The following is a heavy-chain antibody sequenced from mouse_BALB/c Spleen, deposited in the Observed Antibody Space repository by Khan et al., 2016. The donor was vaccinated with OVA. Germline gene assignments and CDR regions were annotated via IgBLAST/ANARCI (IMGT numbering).Heavy chain of an antibody. V-gene: IGHV1-77*01. J-gene: IGHJ3*01. CDR3: ASRNYGGDSFAY. CDR1: GYTFTDFH. Sequence: QVQLQQSGAELVKPGASVKLSCKASGYTFTDFHINWVKQRTGQGLEWIGEISPGSGDIYYNEKFKGKATLTSDKSSTTAYMQRNRLTSEASAVVYCASRNYGGDSFAYWGQGTLVTVSA. CDR2: ISPGSGDI. D-gene: IGHD1-2*01.